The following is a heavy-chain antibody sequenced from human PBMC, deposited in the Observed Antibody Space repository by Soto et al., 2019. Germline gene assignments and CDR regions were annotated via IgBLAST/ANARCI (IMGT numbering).Heavy chain of an antibody. V-gene: IGHV3-74*01. CDR3: ARDRGGIVVVEYRDV. J-gene: IGHJ6*03. CDR1: GFTFSSYW. CDR2: INSDGSRT. Sequence: EVQLVESGGGLVQPGGSLRLSCAASGFTFSSYWMHWVRQAPGTGLVWVSRINSDGSRTSYADSVKGRFTISRDNAKNTLYLQMNSLRAEDTAVYYCARDRGGIVVVEYRDVWGKGTTVTVSS. D-gene: IGHD2-15*01.